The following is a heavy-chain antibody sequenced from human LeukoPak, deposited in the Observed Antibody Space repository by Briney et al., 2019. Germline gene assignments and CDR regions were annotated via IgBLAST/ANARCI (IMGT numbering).Heavy chain of an antibody. Sequence: SVKVSCKASGGTFSSYAISWVRQAPGQGLEWMGRIIPIFGTANYAQKFQGRVTINADEFTSTVYMELYSLTSEDTAVYYCARDRGYSYAKKSSYYYYMDVWGKGTTVTISS. CDR1: GGTFSSYA. D-gene: IGHD5-18*01. CDR2: IIPIFGTA. V-gene: IGHV1-69*13. CDR3: ARDRGYSYAKKSSYYYYMDV. J-gene: IGHJ6*03.